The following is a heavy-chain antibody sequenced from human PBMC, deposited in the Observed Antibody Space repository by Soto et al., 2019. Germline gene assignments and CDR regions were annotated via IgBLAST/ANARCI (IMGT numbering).Heavy chain of an antibody. Sequence: PSETLSLTCTVSGGSISSGGYYWSWIRQHPGKGLEWIGYIYYSGSTYYNPSLKSRVTISVDTSKNQFSLKLSSVTAADTAVYYCAREDATHSNWFDPWGQGTLVTVSS. CDR3: AREDATHSNWFDP. CDR1: GGSISSGGYY. D-gene: IGHD2-15*01. J-gene: IGHJ5*02. CDR2: IYYSGST. V-gene: IGHV4-31*03.